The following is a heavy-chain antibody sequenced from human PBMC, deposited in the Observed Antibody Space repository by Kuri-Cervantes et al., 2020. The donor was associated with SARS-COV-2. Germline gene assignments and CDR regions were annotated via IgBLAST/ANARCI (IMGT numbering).Heavy chain of an antibody. CDR2: TSYDGSNK. Sequence: GGSLRLSCAASGFTFSSYAMHWVRQAPGKGLEWVAVTSYDGSNKYYADSVKGRFTISRDNSKNTLYLQMNSLRAEDTAVYYCARDLGGVLAAVDYGMDVWGQGTTVTVSS. CDR3: ARDLGGVLAAVDYGMDV. CDR1: GFTFSSYA. J-gene: IGHJ6*02. D-gene: IGHD3-3*02. V-gene: IGHV3-30-3*01.